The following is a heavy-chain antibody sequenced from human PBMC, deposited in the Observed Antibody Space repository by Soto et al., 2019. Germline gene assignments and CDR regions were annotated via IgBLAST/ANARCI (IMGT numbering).Heavy chain of an antibody. CDR2: INHSGST. D-gene: IGHD3-3*01. Sequence: SEPLSLTCAVYGGSFSGYYWSWIRQPPGKGLEWIGEINHSGSTNYNPSLKSRVTISVDTSKNQFSLKLSSVTAADTAVYYCARAVPYYDFWSGYLGNWFDPWGQGTLVTVSS. V-gene: IGHV4-34*01. J-gene: IGHJ5*02. CDR1: GGSFSGYY. CDR3: ARAVPYYDFWSGYLGNWFDP.